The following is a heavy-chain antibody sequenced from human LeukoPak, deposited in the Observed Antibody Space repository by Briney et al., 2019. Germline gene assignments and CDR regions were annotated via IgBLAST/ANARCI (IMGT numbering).Heavy chain of an antibody. CDR1: GFTFSSHA. D-gene: IGHD1-26*01. Sequence: GGSLRLSCAASGFTFSSHALHWVRQAPGKGLEWVAVISHDGSNVYYADSVKGRFTISRDTSKSTLYLQMNSLRAEDTAVYYCATGSSYPYWGQGTLVTVSS. J-gene: IGHJ4*02. CDR3: ATGSSYPY. CDR2: ISHDGSNV. V-gene: IGHV3-30*07.